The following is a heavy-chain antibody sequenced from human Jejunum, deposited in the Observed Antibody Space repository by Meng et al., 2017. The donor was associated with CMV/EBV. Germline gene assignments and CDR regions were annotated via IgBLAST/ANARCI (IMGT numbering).Heavy chain of an antibody. CDR2: IYYSGLT. Sequence: SISDANYSWGWIRQSPGKGLEWIASIYYSGLTYYNPSLQSRVTISVDTSRNQFSLRLNSVTAADAAVYYCARLVASRPGGGYLVSWGQGTLVTVSS. CDR3: ARLVASRPGGGYLVS. J-gene: IGHJ4*02. D-gene: IGHD6-6*01. V-gene: IGHV4-39*01. CDR1: SISDANYS.